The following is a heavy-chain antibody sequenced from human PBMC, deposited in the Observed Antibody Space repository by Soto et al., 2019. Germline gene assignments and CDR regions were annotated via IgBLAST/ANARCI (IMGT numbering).Heavy chain of an antibody. CDR2: IGRRGSAT. J-gene: IGHJ3*02. Sequence: EVQLVESGGGLVQPGGSLRLSCEAFEFSLSTYEVAWVRQAPGKGLEWVSHIGRRGSATYYADSVKGRFSISRDNAKNSVLLQMNSLRADDTAVYFCARVYYDYLIDAFDIWGQGTMVRVSS. CDR1: EFSLSTYE. D-gene: IGHD3-22*01. V-gene: IGHV3-48*03. CDR3: ARVYYDYLIDAFDI.